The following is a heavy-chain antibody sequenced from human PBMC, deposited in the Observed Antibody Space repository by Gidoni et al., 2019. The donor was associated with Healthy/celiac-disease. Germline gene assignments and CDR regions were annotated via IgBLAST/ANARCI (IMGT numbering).Heavy chain of an antibody. J-gene: IGHJ6*02. CDR3: ARPTVTYYYYGMDV. V-gene: IGHV3-66*02. CDR2: IYSGGST. Sequence: EVQLVESGGGLVQPGGSLRLSCAASGFTVSSNYMSCVRQAPGKGLEWVSVIYSGGSTYYADSVKGRFTISRDNSKNTLYLQMNSLRAEDTAVYYCARPTVTYYYYGMDVWGQGTTVTVSS. D-gene: IGHD4-4*01. CDR1: GFTVSSNY.